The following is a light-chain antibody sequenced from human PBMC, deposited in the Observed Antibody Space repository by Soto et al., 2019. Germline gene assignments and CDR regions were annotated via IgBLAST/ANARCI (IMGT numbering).Light chain of an antibody. CDR2: SNN. Sequence: QSVLTQPPSASVTPGQRVTISCSGRSSNIGSNTVNWYRQLPGTAPQLLIYSNNQRPSGVPDRFSGSKSGTSASLAISGLQSEDEADYYCAAWDDSLIGYVFGTGTKVTVL. J-gene: IGLJ1*01. CDR3: AAWDDSLIGYV. CDR1: SSNIGSNT. V-gene: IGLV1-44*01.